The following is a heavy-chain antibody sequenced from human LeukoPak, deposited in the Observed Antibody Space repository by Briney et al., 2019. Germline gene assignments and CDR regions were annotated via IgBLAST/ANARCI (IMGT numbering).Heavy chain of an antibody. CDR1: GFTFGDYA. V-gene: IGHV3-49*04. CDR3: TRAPYGGNSLATY. CDR2: IRSKAYGATT. D-gene: IGHD4-23*01. Sequence: GGSLRLSCTASGFTFGDYAMSWVRQAPWKELEWVGLIRSKAYGATTEYAASVKGRFTISRDDSKSIAYLQMNSLKTEDTAVYYCTRAPYGGNSLATYWGQGTLVTVSS. J-gene: IGHJ4*02.